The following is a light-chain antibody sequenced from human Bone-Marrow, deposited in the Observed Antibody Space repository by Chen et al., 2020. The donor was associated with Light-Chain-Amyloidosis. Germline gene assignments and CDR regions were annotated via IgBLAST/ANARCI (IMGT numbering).Light chain of an antibody. CDR3: QSADSSGTYEVI. J-gene: IGLJ2*01. CDR2: RDT. CDR1: DLPTKY. Sequence: YERTQPPSVSVSPGRRARITCSGDDLPTKYSYGYQQKPGQAPVLVIHRDTERPSGISERFSGSSSGTTATLTISGVQAEDEADYHCQSADSSGTYEVIFGGGTKLTVL. V-gene: IGLV3-25*03.